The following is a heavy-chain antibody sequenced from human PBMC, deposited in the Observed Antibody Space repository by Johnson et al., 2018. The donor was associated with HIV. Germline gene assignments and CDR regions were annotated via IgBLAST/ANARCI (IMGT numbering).Heavy chain of an antibody. J-gene: IGHJ3*02. D-gene: IGHD3-10*01. CDR3: AREGPMGRSGAFDI. CDR1: GFTVSSNY. V-gene: IGHV3-66*03. Sequence: VQLVESGGGLIQPGGSLRLSCAASGFTVSSNYMSWVRQAPGKGLEWVSVIYSGGTTYYADSVKGRFTISRDNSKNTVYLQMNSLRAEDTAVYYCAREGPMGRSGAFDIWGQGTMVTVSS. CDR2: IYSGGTT.